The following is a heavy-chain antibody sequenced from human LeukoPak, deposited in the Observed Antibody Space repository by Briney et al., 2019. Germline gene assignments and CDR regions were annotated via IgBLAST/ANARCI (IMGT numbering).Heavy chain of an antibody. J-gene: IGHJ4*02. CDR3: ASRYCSSTSCPFDY. V-gene: IGHV4-39*01. CDR2: IYYSGST. CDR1: GGSISSSSYY. D-gene: IGHD2-2*01. Sequence: SGTLSLTCTVSGGSISSSSYYWGWIRQPPGKGLEWIGSIYYSGSTYYNPSLKSRVTISVDTSKNQFSLKLSSVTAADTAVYYCASRYCSSTSCPFDYWGQGTLVTVSS.